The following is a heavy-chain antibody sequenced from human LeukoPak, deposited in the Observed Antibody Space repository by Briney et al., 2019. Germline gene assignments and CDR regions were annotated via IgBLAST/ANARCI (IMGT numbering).Heavy chain of an antibody. CDR1: AFTFRNYA. V-gene: IGHV3-23*01. Sequence: GGSLRLSCAASAFTFRNYAMSWVRQAPGKGLEWVSTISGNGGRTYDADSVKGRFTISRDNSKSTLYLQMNSLGAEDTATYYCAKDRGGYCGGGTCWRAFDVWGQGTMVTVSS. CDR3: AKDRGGYCGGGTCWRAFDV. CDR2: ISGNGGRT. J-gene: IGHJ3*01. D-gene: IGHD2-15*01.